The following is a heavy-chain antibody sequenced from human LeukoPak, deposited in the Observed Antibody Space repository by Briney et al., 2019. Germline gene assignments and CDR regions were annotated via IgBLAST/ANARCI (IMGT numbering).Heavy chain of an antibody. D-gene: IGHD3-22*01. V-gene: IGHV3-9*01. CDR1: GFTFNDHA. Sequence: GGSLRLSCAASGFTFNDHAMYWVRQAPGKGLEWVSGINWNSDNKGYADSVKGRFTISRDDAKNSLFLQRSSLRTEDTALYYCARASYYYDTTGLGAVDIWGQGTMVTVSS. CDR3: ARASYYYDTTGLGAVDI. J-gene: IGHJ3*02. CDR2: INWNSDNK.